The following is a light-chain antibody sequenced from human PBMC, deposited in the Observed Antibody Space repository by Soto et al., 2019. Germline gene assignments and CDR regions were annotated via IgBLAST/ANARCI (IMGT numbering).Light chain of an antibody. Sequence: QSALTQPASVSGSPGQSITISCTGTSSDIGDYNYVSWYQQYPRKVPKLVIYDVSHRPSGVSNRFSGSKSGNTASLTISGLQAEDDAEYYCSSSTTTTSLVVFGGGTKLTVL. CDR2: DVS. CDR1: SSDIGDYNY. V-gene: IGLV2-14*01. J-gene: IGLJ3*02. CDR3: SSSTTTTSLVV.